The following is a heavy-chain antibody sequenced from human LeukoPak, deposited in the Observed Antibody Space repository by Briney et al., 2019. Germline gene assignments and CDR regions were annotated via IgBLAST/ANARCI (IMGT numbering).Heavy chain of an antibody. CDR3: ARLDDFWSGYWGNYYYYMDV. CDR1: GFTFSSYW. Sequence: GGSLRLSCAASGFTFSSYWMSWVRQAPGKGLEWVANIKQYGSEKYYVDSVKGRFTISRDNAKNSLYLQMNSLRAEDTAVYYCARLDDFWSGYWGNYYYYMDVWGKGTTVTVSS. J-gene: IGHJ6*03. D-gene: IGHD3-3*01. CDR2: IKQYGSEK. V-gene: IGHV3-7*01.